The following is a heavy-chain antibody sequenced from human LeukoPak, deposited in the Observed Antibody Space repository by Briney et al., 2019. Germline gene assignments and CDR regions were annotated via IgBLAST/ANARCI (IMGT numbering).Heavy chain of an antibody. J-gene: IGHJ6*03. CDR3: ARDSDDFWSGSLYYYYYMDV. V-gene: IGHV3-23*01. D-gene: IGHD3-3*01. CDR2: ISDRGSRT. CDR1: GITLSNYG. Sequence: PGGSLRLSCAVSGITLSNYGMSWVRQAPGKGLEWVAGISDRGSRTNYADSVKGRFTISTDHPKNTLYLQMNSLRAEDTAVYYCARDSDDFWSGSLYYYYYMDVWGKGTTVTVSS.